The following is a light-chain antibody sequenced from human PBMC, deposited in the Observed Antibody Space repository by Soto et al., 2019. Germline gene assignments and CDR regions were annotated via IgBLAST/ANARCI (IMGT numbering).Light chain of an antibody. CDR1: SSNIGSKY. Sequence: HSVLTQPPSASGTPGQRVTISCSGSSSNIGSKYVYWYQQLPGTAPKLLMYRNNQRPSGVPDRFSGSKSGTSASLAISGLRSEDEAHYYCAAWDDSVGGPAFGGGTKLTVL. CDR2: RNN. V-gene: IGLV1-47*01. J-gene: IGLJ2*01. CDR3: AAWDDSVGGPA.